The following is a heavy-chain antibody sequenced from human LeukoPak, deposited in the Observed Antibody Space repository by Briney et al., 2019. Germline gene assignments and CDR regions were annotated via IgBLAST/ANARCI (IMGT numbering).Heavy chain of an antibody. Sequence: ASVKVSCKASGGTFSSYAISWVRQAPGQGLEWMGGIIPIFGTANYAQKFQGRVTITADESTSTAYMELSSLRSEDTAVYYCARGLWFGELTYYYYYMDVWGKGTTVTISS. CDR1: GGTFSSYA. D-gene: IGHD3-10*01. J-gene: IGHJ6*03. CDR3: ARGLWFGELTYYYYYMDV. V-gene: IGHV1-69*13. CDR2: IIPIFGTA.